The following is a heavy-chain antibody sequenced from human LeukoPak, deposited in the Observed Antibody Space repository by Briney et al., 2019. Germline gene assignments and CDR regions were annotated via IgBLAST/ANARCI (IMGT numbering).Heavy chain of an antibody. Sequence: GGSLRLSCAASGFTFSNYWMGWVRQAPGKRPEWVANMNIDGSEKYYVDSVKGRFTISRDNAKNSLYLQMNSLRAEDTAVYYCARGQFRGYSYGQTDYWGQGTLVTVSS. CDR2: MNIDGSEK. CDR3: ARGQFRGYSYGQTDY. CDR1: GFTFSNYW. V-gene: IGHV3-7*03. D-gene: IGHD5-18*01. J-gene: IGHJ4*02.